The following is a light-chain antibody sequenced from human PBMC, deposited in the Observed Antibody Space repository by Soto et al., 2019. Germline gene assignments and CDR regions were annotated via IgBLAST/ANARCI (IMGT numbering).Light chain of an antibody. Sequence: DIQMTQSHSTLSASVGDRVTITCRASQSISSWLAWYQQKPGKAPNLPIYKASTLGSGVPSRFSGGGSGTEFTLTISSLQPDDFATYYCQQHSSSSPYTFGQGTKLEIK. J-gene: IGKJ2*01. V-gene: IGKV1-5*03. CDR1: QSISSW. CDR3: QQHSSSSPYT. CDR2: KAS.